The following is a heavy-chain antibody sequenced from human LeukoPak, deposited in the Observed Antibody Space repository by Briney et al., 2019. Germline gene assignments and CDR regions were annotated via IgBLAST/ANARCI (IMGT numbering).Heavy chain of an antibody. CDR3: ARGAPNWADDY. Sequence: GGSLRLSCAASGFTFSSYWMHWVRQAPGRGLVWVSRINSDGCSTTYADSVKGRFTISRDNAKNTLYLQMNSLRAEDTAVYYCARGAPNWADDYWGQGTLVTVSS. J-gene: IGHJ4*02. CDR2: INSDGCST. D-gene: IGHD7-27*01. V-gene: IGHV3-74*01. CDR1: GFTFSSYW.